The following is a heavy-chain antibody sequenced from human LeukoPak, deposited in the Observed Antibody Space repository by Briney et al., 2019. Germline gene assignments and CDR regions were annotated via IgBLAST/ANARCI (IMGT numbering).Heavy chain of an antibody. CDR3: ARDRIGSAYYYYYMDV. Sequence: SETLSLTCTVSGGSISSSSYYWGWIRQPPGKGLEWIGSIYYSGSTYYNPSLKSRVTISVDTSKNQFSLKLSSVTAADTAVYYCARDRIGSAYYYYYMDVWGKGTTVTVSS. J-gene: IGHJ6*03. CDR1: GGSISSSSYY. CDR2: IYYSGST. D-gene: IGHD2-15*01. V-gene: IGHV4-39*07.